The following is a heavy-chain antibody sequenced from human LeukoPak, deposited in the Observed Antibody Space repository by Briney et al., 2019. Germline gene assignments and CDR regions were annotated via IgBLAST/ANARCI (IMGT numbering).Heavy chain of an antibody. V-gene: IGHV1-2*06. CDR1: GYTFTGYY. Sequence: ASVKVSCKASGYTFTGYYMHWVRQAPGQGLEWMGRINPNSGGTNYAQKLQGRVTMTRDTSISTAYMELSRLRSDDTAVYYCARDPRSSTSPHSYYYYGMDVWGQGTTVTVSS. D-gene: IGHD2-2*01. J-gene: IGHJ6*02. CDR3: ARDPRSSTSPHSYYYYGMDV. CDR2: INPNSGGT.